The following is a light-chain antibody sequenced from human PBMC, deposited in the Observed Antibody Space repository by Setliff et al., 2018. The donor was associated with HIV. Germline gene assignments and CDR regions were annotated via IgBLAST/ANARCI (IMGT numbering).Light chain of an antibody. CDR3: SSYTSRNSYV. Sequence: QSALTQPASVSGSPGQSITISCTGTSSDVGGYNSVSWYQQHPGKAPKVIIYEVTDRPSGVSDRFSGSKSGNTASLTISGPQAEDEADYYCSSYTSRNSYVFGTGTKVTVL. J-gene: IGLJ1*01. CDR1: SSDVGGYNS. V-gene: IGLV2-14*01. CDR2: EVT.